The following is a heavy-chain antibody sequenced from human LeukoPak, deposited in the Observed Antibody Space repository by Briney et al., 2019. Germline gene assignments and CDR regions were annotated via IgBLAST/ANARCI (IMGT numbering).Heavy chain of an antibody. J-gene: IGHJ3*02. V-gene: IGHV3-23*01. CDR2: ISGSGGST. D-gene: IGHD6-6*01. CDR1: GFTVSSYA. CDR3: AKDTQRRGSLSNAFDI. Sequence: AGSLRLSCAASGFTVSSYAMSWVRQAPGKGLEWVSAISGSGGSTYYADSVEGRFTISRDNSKNTLYLQMNSLRAEDTAVYYCAKDTQRRGSLSNAFDIWGQGTMVTVSS.